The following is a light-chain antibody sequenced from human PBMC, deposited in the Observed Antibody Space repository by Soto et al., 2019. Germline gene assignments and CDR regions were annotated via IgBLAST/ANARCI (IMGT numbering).Light chain of an antibody. CDR1: QSVSSY. V-gene: IGKV3-11*01. CDR2: DAS. Sequence: EVVLTQSPATLSLSPGEGATLSCRASQSVSSYLAWYQHKPCQAPRLLISDASNRATGIPARFSGSGYGTDFTLTISSLEPEDFAVYSCQHRSGWPPLYTFGQGTKLEIK. CDR3: QHRSGWPPLYT. J-gene: IGKJ2*01.